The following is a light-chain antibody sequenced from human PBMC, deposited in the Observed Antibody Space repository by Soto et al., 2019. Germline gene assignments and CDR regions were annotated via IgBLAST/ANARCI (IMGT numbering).Light chain of an antibody. V-gene: IGKV3-15*01. J-gene: IGKJ1*01. CDR1: QSVSTN. CDR3: QQYNNGWT. CDR2: GAS. Sequence: EIVMTQSPATLSVSPGERATLSCRASQSVSTNLAWYQKKPGQAHRLLIYGASTRATGIPDRFSDSGSGTEFTLTISSLQSECFAAYYCQQYNNGWTFGEGTMVEIK.